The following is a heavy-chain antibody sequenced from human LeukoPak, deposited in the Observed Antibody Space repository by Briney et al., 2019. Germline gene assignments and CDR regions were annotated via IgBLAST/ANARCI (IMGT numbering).Heavy chain of an antibody. CDR3: AGQKDPRPIDF. J-gene: IGHJ4*02. CDR2: INPSSGGT. CDR1: GYTFIAYY. Sequence: GASVNVSCKASGYTFIAYYMHWVRLAPGQGLEWMGWINPSSGGTIYAPRFQGRVTMTRDTSINTAYMELNELRSDDTAVYYCAGQKDPRPIDFWGQGTLVTVSS. V-gene: IGHV1-2*02.